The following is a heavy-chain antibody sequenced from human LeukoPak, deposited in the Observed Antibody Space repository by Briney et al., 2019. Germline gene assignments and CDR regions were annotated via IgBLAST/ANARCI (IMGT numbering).Heavy chain of an antibody. D-gene: IGHD3-10*01. CDR3: ASHRTTRSGSLHSDY. CDR2: IYYSGST. Sequence: SETLSLTCTVSGGSISSGGYYWSWIRQHPGKGLAWIGYIYYSGSTYYNPSLKSRVTISVDTSKNQFSLKLSSVTAADTAAYYCASHRTTRSGSLHSDYWGQGTLVTVSS. V-gene: IGHV4-31*03. CDR1: GGSISSGGYY. J-gene: IGHJ4*02.